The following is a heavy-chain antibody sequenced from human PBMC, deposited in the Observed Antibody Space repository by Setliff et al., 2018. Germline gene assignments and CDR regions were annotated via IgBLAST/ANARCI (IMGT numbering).Heavy chain of an antibody. CDR1: GYTSSSYA. CDR3: CSGSYLFVY. V-gene: IGHV3-23*01. CDR2: ISASGDTT. D-gene: IGHD1-26*01. Sequence: GGSLRLSCAASGYTSSSYAMTWVRQAPGRGLEWVSIISASGDTTYYADSVKGRFTISRDNSKNTLYLQMNSLRAEDTAVYYCCSGSYLFVYWGQGSLVTVSS. J-gene: IGHJ4*02.